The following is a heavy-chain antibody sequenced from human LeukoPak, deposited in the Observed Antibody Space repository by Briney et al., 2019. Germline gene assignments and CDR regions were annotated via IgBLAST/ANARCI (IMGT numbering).Heavy chain of an antibody. V-gene: IGHV1-2*02. J-gene: IGHJ4*02. CDR2: INPNSGGT. CDR3: ARVTYDYVWGSYRREVYYFDY. Sequence: ASVKASCKASGYTFTGYYMHWVRQAPGQGLEWMGWINPNSGGTNYAQKFQGRVTMTRDTSISTAYMELSRLRSDDTAVYYCARVTYDYVWGSYRREVYYFDYWGQGTLVTVSS. D-gene: IGHD3-16*02. CDR1: GYTFTGYY.